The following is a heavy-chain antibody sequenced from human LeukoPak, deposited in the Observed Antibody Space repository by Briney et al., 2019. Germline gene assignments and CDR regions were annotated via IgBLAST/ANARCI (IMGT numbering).Heavy chain of an antibody. J-gene: IGHJ4*02. V-gene: IGHV3-15*01. D-gene: IGHD6-13*01. Sequence: GGSLRLSCAASGFTFSNAWMSWVRQAPGKGLEWVGRNKRKTDGGTTDYAAPVKGRFTISRDDSKSIAYLQMNSLKTEDAAVYYCTSQLQLLTFFDYWGQGTLVTVSS. CDR1: GFTFSNAW. CDR2: NKRKTDGGTT. CDR3: TSQLQLLTFFDY.